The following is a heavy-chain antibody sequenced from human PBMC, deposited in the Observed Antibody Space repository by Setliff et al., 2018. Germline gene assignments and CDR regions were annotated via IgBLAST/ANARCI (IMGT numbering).Heavy chain of an antibody. J-gene: IGHJ6*03. Sequence: ASVKVSCKASGYTITNFAMSWIRQAPGQGLEWMGWINTNTGNPSYAQGFTGRFVFSLDTSVSTAYLQISSLKSEDSAVYYCARASRFGTIRYRGDYYMDVWGKGTTVTVSS. CDR1: GYTITNFA. CDR3: ARASRFGTIRYRGDYYMDV. CDR2: INTNTGNP. V-gene: IGHV7-4-1*02. D-gene: IGHD5-12*01.